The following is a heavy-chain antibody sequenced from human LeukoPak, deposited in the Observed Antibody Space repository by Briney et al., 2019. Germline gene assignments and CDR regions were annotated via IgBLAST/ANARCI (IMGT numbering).Heavy chain of an antibody. CDR1: GYTFTSYG. D-gene: IGHD3-3*01. CDR2: ISAYNGNT. CDR3: ARVELRFLEWLLFRYYYGMDV. Sequence: GASVKVSCKASGYTFTSYGISWVRQAPGQGLEWMGWISAYNGNTNYARKLQGRVTMTTDTSTSTAYMELRSLRSDDTAVYYCARVELRFLEWLLFRYYYGMDVWGQGTTVTVSS. J-gene: IGHJ6*02. V-gene: IGHV1-18*01.